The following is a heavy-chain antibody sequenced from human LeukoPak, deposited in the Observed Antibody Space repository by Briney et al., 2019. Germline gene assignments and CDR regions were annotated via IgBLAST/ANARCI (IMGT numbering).Heavy chain of an antibody. J-gene: IGHJ4*02. CDR1: GASISGSGYY. CDR2: IYYAGST. V-gene: IGHV4-39*01. D-gene: IGHD3-16*01. Sequence: SETLSLTCAVSGASISGSGYYLGWIRQPPGKGLEWIGNIYYAGSTYYNASLQSRVTISIDMSKNRFSLRLSSVTAADTAMYYCVKGGGYGLIDYWGQGTLVTVSS. CDR3: VKGGGYGLIDY.